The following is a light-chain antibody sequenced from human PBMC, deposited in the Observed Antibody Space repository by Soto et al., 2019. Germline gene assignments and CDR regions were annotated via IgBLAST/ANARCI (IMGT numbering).Light chain of an antibody. CDR2: EGS. Sequence: QSVLTQPASVSGSPGQSITISCTGTSSDVGSYNLVSWYQQHPGKAPKLMIYEGSKRPSGVSNRFSGSKSGNTASLTISGIQAEDEADYYCCSYAGSSTYYVFGTG. CDR3: CSYAGSSTYYV. J-gene: IGLJ1*01. CDR1: SSDVGSYNL. V-gene: IGLV2-23*01.